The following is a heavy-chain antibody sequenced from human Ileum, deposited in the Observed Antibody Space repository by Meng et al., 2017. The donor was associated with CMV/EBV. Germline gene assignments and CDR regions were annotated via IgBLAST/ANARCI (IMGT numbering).Heavy chain of an antibody. CDR3: TKGGYCDTGGCYWKWFDP. CDR1: NAG. V-gene: IGHV3-15*04. CDR2: IEGKADGATI. Sequence: NAGMNWVGQAAGKGLEWVGRIEGKADGATIEYAAPVKGRFTISRDEAKNMLYLQMNSLKIEDTALYFCTKGGYCDTGGCYWKWFDPWGQGTLVTVSS. D-gene: IGHD2-15*01. J-gene: IGHJ5*02.